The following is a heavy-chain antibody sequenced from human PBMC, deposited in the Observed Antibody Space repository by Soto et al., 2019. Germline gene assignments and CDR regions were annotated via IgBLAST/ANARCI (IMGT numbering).Heavy chain of an antibody. CDR3: ATISNILTGYYRPHYYYGMDV. D-gene: IGHD3-9*01. V-gene: IGHV4-39*01. Sequence: SETLSLTCTVSGGSISSSSYYWGWIRQPPGKGLEWIGSIYYSGSTYYNPSLKSRVTISVDTSKNQFSLKLSSVTAADTAVYYCATISNILTGYYRPHYYYGMDVWGQGTTVT. CDR2: IYYSGST. CDR1: GGSISSSSYY. J-gene: IGHJ6*02.